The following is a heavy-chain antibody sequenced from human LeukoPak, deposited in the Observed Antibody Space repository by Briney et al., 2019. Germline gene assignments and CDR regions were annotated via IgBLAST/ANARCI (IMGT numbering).Heavy chain of an antibody. J-gene: IGHJ4*02. D-gene: IGHD4-17*01. V-gene: IGHV4-59*01. Sequence: SETLSPTCTVSGGSISSYYWSWIRQPPGKGLEWIGYIYYSGSTNYNPSLKSRVTISVDTSKNQFSLKLSSVTAADTAVYYCARSDYGDYGEENYWGQGTLVTVSS. CDR1: GGSISSYY. CDR2: IYYSGST. CDR3: ARSDYGDYGEENY.